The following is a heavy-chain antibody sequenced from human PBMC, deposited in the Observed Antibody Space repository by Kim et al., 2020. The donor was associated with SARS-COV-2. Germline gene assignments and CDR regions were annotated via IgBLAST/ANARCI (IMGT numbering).Heavy chain of an antibody. V-gene: IGHV4-61*01. D-gene: IGHD3-16*02. CDR1: GGSVSSGSYY. J-gene: IGHJ5*02. CDR2: IYYSGST. CDR3: ARGITFGGVIVIRRAWFDP. Sequence: SETLSLTCTVSGGSVSSGSYYWSWIRQPPGKGLEWIGYIYYSGSTNYNPSLKSRVTISVDTSKNQFSLKLSSVTAADTAVYYCARGITFGGVIVIRRAWFDPRGQGTLVTVSS.